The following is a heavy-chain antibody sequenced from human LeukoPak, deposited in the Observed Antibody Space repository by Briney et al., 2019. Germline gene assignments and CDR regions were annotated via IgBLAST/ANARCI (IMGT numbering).Heavy chain of an antibody. CDR2: TRKKANSYTT. V-gene: IGHV3-72*01. J-gene: IGHJ4*02. Sequence: PGGSLRFSCAASGFTFSDHCMDWVRQAPGKGLEWIGRTRKKANSYTTEYAASVKGRFTISRDDSKNSLYLQMNSLETEDTAVYYCARVMSVDTAVLDYWGQGTLVTVSS. D-gene: IGHD5-18*01. CDR3: ARVMSVDTAVLDY. CDR1: GFTFSDHC.